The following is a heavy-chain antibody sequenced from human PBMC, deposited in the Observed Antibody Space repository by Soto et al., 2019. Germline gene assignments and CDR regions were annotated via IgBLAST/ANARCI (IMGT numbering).Heavy chain of an antibody. CDR2: ISGSGGST. V-gene: IGHV3-23*01. Sequence: ESGGGLVQPGGSLRLSYAASGFTFSSYAMSWVRQAPGKGLEWVSAISGSGGSTYYADSVKGRFTISRDNSKNTLYLQMNSLRAEDTAVYYCAKDSGRIAVAGSIWFDPWGQGTLVTVSS. CDR1: GFTFSSYA. J-gene: IGHJ5*02. CDR3: AKDSGRIAVAGSIWFDP. D-gene: IGHD6-19*01.